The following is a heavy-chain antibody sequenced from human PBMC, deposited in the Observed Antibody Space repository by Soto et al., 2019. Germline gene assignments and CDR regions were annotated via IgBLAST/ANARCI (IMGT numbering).Heavy chain of an antibody. V-gene: IGHV3-33*01. D-gene: IGHD6-13*01. CDR1: GFTFSSYG. CDR2: IWYDGRNE. Sequence: QVQLVESGGGVVQPGRSLRLSCAASGFTFSSYGMHWVRQAPGKGLEWVAVIWYDGRNEYYADSVKGRFTISRDNSKNTLDLQMNSLRAEDTAVYYGARWGIAAGDYWGQGTLVTVSS. CDR3: ARWGIAAGDY. J-gene: IGHJ4*02.